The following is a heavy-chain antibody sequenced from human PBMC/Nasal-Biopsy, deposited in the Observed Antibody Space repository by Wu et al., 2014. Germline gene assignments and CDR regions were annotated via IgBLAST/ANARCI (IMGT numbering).Heavy chain of an antibody. V-gene: IGHV3-30-3*01. CDR2: ISYDGSNK. CDR3: ARGQVYFDY. Sequence: VISYDGSNKYYADSVKGRFTISRDNSKNTLYLQMNSLRAEDTAVYYCARGQVYFDYWGQGTLVTVSS. J-gene: IGHJ4*02.